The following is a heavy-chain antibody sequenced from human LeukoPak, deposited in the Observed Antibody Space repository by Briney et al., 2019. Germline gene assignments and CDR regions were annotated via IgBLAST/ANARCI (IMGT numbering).Heavy chain of an antibody. Sequence: GGSLRLSCAASGFTFSSYAMSWVRQAPGKGLEWVSAISGSGGSTHYADSVKGRFTISRDNSKNTLYLQMNSLRAEDTAVYYCAKFRDRSGSCFDYWGQGTLVTVSS. CDR2: ISGSGGST. D-gene: IGHD1-26*01. V-gene: IGHV3-23*01. CDR3: AKFRDRSGSCFDY. CDR1: GFTFSSYA. J-gene: IGHJ4*02.